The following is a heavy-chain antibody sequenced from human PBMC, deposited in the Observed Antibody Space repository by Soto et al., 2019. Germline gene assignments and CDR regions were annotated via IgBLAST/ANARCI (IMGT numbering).Heavy chain of an antibody. CDR3: ARDRQPSSYIGLDV. CDR2: ISGDSNTV. D-gene: IGHD4-4*01. Sequence: PGGSLRLSCEASGFIFSAHYMSWVRQAPGKALEWLSHISGDSNTVYYADSVKGRFTISRETATKSLFLQMNNLRAEDTAVYYCARDRQPSSYIGLDVWGLGTTVTVSS. V-gene: IGHV3-11*01. CDR1: GFIFSAHY. J-gene: IGHJ6*02.